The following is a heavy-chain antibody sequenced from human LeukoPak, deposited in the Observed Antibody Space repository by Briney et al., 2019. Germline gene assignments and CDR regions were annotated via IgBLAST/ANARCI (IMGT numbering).Heavy chain of an antibody. J-gene: IGHJ6*03. Sequence: SETLSLTCAVYGGSFSGYYWTWIRQTPEKGLEWIGEMNPSGSTSYHPSLKSRVTISVDTSKNQFSLKLSSVTAADTAVYYCARGRQDVTMIVVVMTAVSYYLDVWGKGTTVTVS. CDR3: ARGRQDVTMIVVVMTAVSYYLDV. CDR1: GGSFSGYY. CDR2: MNPSGST. D-gene: IGHD3-22*01. V-gene: IGHV4-34*01.